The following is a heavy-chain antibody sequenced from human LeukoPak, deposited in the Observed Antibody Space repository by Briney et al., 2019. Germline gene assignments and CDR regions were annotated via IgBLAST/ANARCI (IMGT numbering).Heavy chain of an antibody. CDR2: IRHRGST. CDR3: ARLRDGRWLLEY. CDR1: GDSVSSSPYY. D-gene: IGHD3-10*01. Sequence: SETLSLTCTVSGDSVSSSPYYWGWIRQPPGKGLEWIASIRHRGSTFYNPSFKSRVTISVDTSNNRLSLRLSSVTAADTAVYYCARLRDGRWLLEYWGQGTLVTVSS. J-gene: IGHJ4*02. V-gene: IGHV4-39*01.